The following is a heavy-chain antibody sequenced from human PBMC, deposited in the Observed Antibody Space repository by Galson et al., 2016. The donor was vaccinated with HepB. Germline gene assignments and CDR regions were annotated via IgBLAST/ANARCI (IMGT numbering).Heavy chain of an antibody. CDR2: IYHSGST. CDR1: GVSISGTNW. D-gene: IGHD2-15*01. J-gene: IGHJ6*02. CDR3: VRNGYYCLDA. V-gene: IGHV4-4*02. Sequence: ETLSLTCAVSGVSISGTNWWSWVRQPPGKGLEWIGEIYHSGSTNYNPSLQSRFTISVDTSKNQFSLNLNSVTAADTALYYCVRNGYYCLDAWGQGTTVTVSS.